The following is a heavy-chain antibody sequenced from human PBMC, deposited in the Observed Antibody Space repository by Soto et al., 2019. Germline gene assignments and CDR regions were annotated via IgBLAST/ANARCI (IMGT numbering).Heavy chain of an antibody. CDR1: GGTFSDYA. Sequence: QVQLVQSGAEVTKPGSSVKVSCKASGGTFSDYAFTWVRQAPGQGLEWMGGIIPIFSSSSHAQKFQGRLTITADESTSTAYMELNSLRSEDTAMYYCAKDVGFQQHLFVFDLWGQGTLVTVSS. J-gene: IGHJ4*02. CDR3: AKDVGFQQHLFVFDL. V-gene: IGHV1-69*01. CDR2: IIPIFSSS. D-gene: IGHD3-10*02.